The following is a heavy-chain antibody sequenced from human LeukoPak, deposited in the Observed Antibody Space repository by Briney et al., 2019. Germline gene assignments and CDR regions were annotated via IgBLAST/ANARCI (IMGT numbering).Heavy chain of an antibody. CDR3: ARHASGWYGIGYFDY. Sequence: SETLSLTCTVSGGSIRSSYYYWGWIRQPPGEGLEWIGSISYSGTTYYNPSLKSRVTISVDTSKNQFSLKLNSVTAADTAVYYCARHASGWYGIGYFDYWGQGTLVTVSS. CDR2: ISYSGTT. V-gene: IGHV4-39*01. D-gene: IGHD6-19*01. CDR1: GGSIRSSYYY. J-gene: IGHJ4*02.